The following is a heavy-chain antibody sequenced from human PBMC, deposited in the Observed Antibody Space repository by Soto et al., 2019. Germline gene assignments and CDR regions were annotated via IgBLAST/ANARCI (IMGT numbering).Heavy chain of an antibody. D-gene: IGHD3-3*01. J-gene: IGHJ4*02. Sequence: GGSLRLSCAASGFTFSSYAMSWVRQAPGKGLEWVSAISGSGGSTYYADSVKGRFTISRDNSKNTLYLQMNSLRAEDTAVYYCAKDAPEYYDFWSGYYLFDYWGQGTLVTVSS. V-gene: IGHV3-23*01. CDR1: GFTFSSYA. CDR2: ISGSGGST. CDR3: AKDAPEYYDFWSGYYLFDY.